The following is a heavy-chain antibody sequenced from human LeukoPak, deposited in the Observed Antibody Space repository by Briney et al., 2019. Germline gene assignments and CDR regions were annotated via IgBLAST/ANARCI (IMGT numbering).Heavy chain of an antibody. CDR1: GGSISSYC. J-gene: IGHJ4*02. Sequence: PSETLSLTCTVSGGSISSYCWSWVRQPAGKGLEWIGRIYTTGTTNYNPSLKSRVTISVDKSKNQFSLKVSSVTAADTAVYYCARDAVAGVGLNYFDFWGQGTLVTVSS. CDR3: ARDAVAGVGLNYFDF. V-gene: IGHV4-4*07. D-gene: IGHD6-19*01. CDR2: IYTTGTT.